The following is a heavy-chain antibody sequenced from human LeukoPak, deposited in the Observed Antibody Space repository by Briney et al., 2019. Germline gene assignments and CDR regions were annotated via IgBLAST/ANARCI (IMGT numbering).Heavy chain of an antibody. CDR2: ISGSGGST. D-gene: IGHD3-10*01. J-gene: IGHJ3*02. V-gene: IGHV3-23*01. Sequence: GESLRLSCEASGFTFYNYAMSWVRQAPGKGLEWVSAISGSGGSTYYADSVKGRFTISRDNSKNTLYLQMNSLRAEDTAVYYCAKEMYYYGSGNAFDIWGQGTMVTVSS. CDR1: GFTFYNYA. CDR3: AKEMYYYGSGNAFDI.